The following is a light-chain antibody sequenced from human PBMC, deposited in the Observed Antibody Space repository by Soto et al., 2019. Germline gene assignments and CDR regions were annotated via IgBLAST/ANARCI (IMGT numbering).Light chain of an antibody. CDR1: QSINSN. Sequence: DIQMTQSPSSLSASVGDRVTITCRASQSINSNLNWYQQKPGKPPKLLIHTTSSLQSGVPSRFSGSGTGTDFTLTISSLQPEDVATYYCQQCDSTPQTFGGGTKVEI. CDR3: QQCDSTPQT. V-gene: IGKV1-39*01. J-gene: IGKJ4*01. CDR2: TTS.